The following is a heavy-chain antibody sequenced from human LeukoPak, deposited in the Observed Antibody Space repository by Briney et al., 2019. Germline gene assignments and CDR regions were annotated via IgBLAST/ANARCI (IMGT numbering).Heavy chain of an antibody. CDR2: INQEGSEK. CDR1: GLIFRSYW. V-gene: IGHV3-7*01. Sequence: GGSLRLFCEVSGLIFRSYWMSWVRQAPGKGLEWVANINQEGSEKYFEDSVKGRFTISRDNAKNSLHLQMNTLRAEDTAVYYCARERDGRFFDYWGQGTLVTVSS. J-gene: IGHJ4*02. CDR3: ARERDGRFFDY. D-gene: IGHD5-24*01.